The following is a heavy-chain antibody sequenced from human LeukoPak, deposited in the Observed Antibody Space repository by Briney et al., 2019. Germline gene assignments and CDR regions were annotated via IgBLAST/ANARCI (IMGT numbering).Heavy chain of an antibody. J-gene: IGHJ6*03. D-gene: IGHD2-2*01. CDR3: ARSYCSSAKCYSYYMDV. V-gene: IGHV3-30-3*01. CDR1: GFTFSSYA. Sequence: GRSLRLSCAASGFTFSSYAMRWVRQAPGKGLEWVAVISYDGSNKYYADSVKGRFTISRDNAKNSLYLQMNSLRAEDTAVYYCARSYCSSAKCYSYYMDVWGKGTTVTVSS. CDR2: ISYDGSNK.